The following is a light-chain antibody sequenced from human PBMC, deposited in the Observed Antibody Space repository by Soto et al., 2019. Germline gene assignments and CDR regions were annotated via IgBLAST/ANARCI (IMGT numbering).Light chain of an antibody. V-gene: IGKV1-5*01. J-gene: IGKJ1*01. CDR2: DAS. Sequence: DIQMTQSPSTLSASVGDRVTITCRASQSINSWLAWYQQKPGKAPNLLIYDASNLESGVPSRFSGSGYGTEFTLTITSLQPGDFATYYCQQYHALWTFGQGTKVEIK. CDR1: QSINSW. CDR3: QQYHALWT.